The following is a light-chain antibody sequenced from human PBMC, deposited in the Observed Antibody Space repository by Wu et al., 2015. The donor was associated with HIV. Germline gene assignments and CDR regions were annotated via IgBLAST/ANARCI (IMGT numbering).Light chain of an antibody. J-gene: IGKJ2*01. CDR1: HSFSSSS. V-gene: IGKV3D-20*01. CDR3: QQRSTPFT. Sequence: EIVLTQYPATLSLSPGERATLSCGASHSFSSSSLAWYQQKPGLAPRLLIYDTSSRATGIPDRFSGSGSGTDFTLTISRLEPEDSAVYYCQQRSTPFTFGQGTKLEIK. CDR2: DTS.